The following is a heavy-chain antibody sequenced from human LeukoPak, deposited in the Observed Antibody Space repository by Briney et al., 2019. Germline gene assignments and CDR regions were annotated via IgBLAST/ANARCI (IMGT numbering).Heavy chain of an antibody. V-gene: IGHV3-48*04. J-gene: IGHJ4*02. Sequence: PGGSLRLSCAASGFTFSSYAMSWVRQAPGKGLEWISYISTRGTTVYYADSVRGRFTISRDNANNSLFLQMNSLRAEDTAFYYCATVQFLEWLPDWGQGTLVTVSP. CDR2: ISTRGTTV. D-gene: IGHD3-3*01. CDR3: ATVQFLEWLPD. CDR1: GFTFSSYA.